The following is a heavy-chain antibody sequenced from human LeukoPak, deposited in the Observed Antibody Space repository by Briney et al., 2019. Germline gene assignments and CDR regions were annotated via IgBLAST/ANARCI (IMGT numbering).Heavy chain of an antibody. CDR2: ISRSGTTI. CDR3: ARDRIYYGSGSRFDY. J-gene: IGHJ4*02. CDR1: GFTFNDYY. D-gene: IGHD3-10*01. V-gene: IGHV3-11*04. Sequence: GGSLRLSCAASGFTFNDYYMCWIRQAPGKGLEWVSYISRSGTTIYYADSVKGRFTISRDNAKNSLFLQMNSLRAKDTAVYYCARDRIYYGSGSRFDYWGQGTLVTVSS.